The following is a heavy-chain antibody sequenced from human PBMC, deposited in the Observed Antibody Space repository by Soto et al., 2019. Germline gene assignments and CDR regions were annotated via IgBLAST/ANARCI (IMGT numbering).Heavy chain of an antibody. CDR2: VRYDGRAE. CDR3: ARGFFAAVYAAHLDH. CDR1: GFTFSTYG. J-gene: IGHJ4*02. V-gene: IGHV3-33*01. D-gene: IGHD2-8*01. Sequence: QVQLVESGGGVVQPGTSLRLSCAASGFTFSTYGMHWVRQAPGKGLEYVAGVRYDGRAEYYVDSVRGRFTISRDNYKNLLSLQMSSLGAEDTVVYYGARGFFAAVYAAHLDHWGRERRSPSPQ.